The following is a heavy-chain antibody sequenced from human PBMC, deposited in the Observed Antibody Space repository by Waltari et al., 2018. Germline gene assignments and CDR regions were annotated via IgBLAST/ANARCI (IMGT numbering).Heavy chain of an antibody. Sequence: EVQLLDSGGGLVQPGGSLRLSCAASGFNFPNYAMTWVRQAPGKGLGWVSVIRDGCDIIHYADSVKGRFTISRDNSKNMLYLQMNSLRAEDTAVYYCAKYCLMGATRAFDYWGQGVLVTVSS. CDR2: IRDGCDII. D-gene: IGHD1-26*01. V-gene: IGHV3-23*01. J-gene: IGHJ4*02. CDR3: AKYCLMGATRAFDY. CDR1: GFNFPNYA.